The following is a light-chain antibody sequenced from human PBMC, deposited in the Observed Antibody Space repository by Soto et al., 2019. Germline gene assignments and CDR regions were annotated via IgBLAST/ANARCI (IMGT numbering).Light chain of an antibody. CDR3: SSFAGGGNPVL. J-gene: IGLJ2*01. CDR1: SSDVGGYNY. V-gene: IGLV2-8*01. Sequence: QSALTQPPSASGSLGQSVTISCTGTSSDVGGYNYVSWHQQHPGKAPKLMIYDVTKRPSGVPERFSGSKSGNTASLTVSGLQAEDEADYYCSSFAGGGNPVLFGGGTKLTVL. CDR2: DVT.